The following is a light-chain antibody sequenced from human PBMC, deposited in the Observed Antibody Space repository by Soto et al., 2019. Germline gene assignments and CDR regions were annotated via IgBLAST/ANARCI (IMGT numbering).Light chain of an antibody. V-gene: IGKV1-39*01. CDR1: QNINRI. CDR2: AAS. CDR3: QQTYNTPWT. J-gene: IGKJ1*01. Sequence: DIQMTQSPSSLSASVGDRVTITCRASQNINRIVNWYLQKPGKAPELLIYAASSLQSGVPSRFSGSGSGTDFTLTFSSLQPEDFATYYCQQTYNTPWTFGQGTKVEIK.